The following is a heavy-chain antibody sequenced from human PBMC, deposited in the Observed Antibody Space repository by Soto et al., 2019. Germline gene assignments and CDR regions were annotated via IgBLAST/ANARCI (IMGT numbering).Heavy chain of an antibody. CDR1: GFTFSNYA. CDR3: VYPTQMWNAGGAFDV. V-gene: IGHV3-23*01. J-gene: IGHJ3*01. D-gene: IGHD1-1*01. Sequence: GGSLRLSCAGSGFTFSNYAMGWVRQAPGKGLEWVSTITGSGGSTNYADSVKGRFTISRDNSNNTLYLQMNSLRAEDTAVYYCVYPTQMWNAGGAFDVWGQGTMVTVSS. CDR2: ITGSGGST.